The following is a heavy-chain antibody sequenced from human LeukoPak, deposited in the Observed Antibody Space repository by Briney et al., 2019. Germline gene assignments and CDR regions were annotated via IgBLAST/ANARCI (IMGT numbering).Heavy chain of an antibody. Sequence: PGGSLRLSFAVSGFSVSSTYMTWVRPAPGKGLQWVSVILDNGITTSADSVKGRFSTSRDNSKNTVYLQMNSLSVDDTAVYYCVRDKGVGRTERFDSWGPGTLVTVSS. J-gene: IGHJ4*02. V-gene: IGHV3-53*01. CDR1: GFSVSSTY. CDR3: VRDKGVGRTERFDS. CDR2: ILDNGIT. D-gene: IGHD1-26*01.